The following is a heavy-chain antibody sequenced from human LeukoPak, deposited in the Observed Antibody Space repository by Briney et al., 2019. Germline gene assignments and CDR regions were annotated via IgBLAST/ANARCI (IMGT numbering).Heavy chain of an antibody. Sequence: PGGSLRLSCAASGFTLSDYFMSWIRQAPGKGLQWVSYISSDGSIIKYADSVKGRLTISRDNAKNSLYLQMKSLRAEDTAVYYCARGSFGPGRPVYWGQGTLVTVSS. CDR1: GFTLSDYF. CDR2: ISSDGSII. V-gene: IGHV3-11*01. CDR3: ARGSFGPGRPVY. J-gene: IGHJ4*02. D-gene: IGHD3/OR15-3a*01.